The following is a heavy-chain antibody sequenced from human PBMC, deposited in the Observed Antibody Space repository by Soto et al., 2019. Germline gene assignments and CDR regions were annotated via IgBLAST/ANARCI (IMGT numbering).Heavy chain of an antibody. V-gene: IGHV3-30-3*01. CDR1: GFTFRSYA. J-gene: IGHJ6*02. CDR2: ISYDGSNK. D-gene: IGHD2-2*01. Sequence: QVQLVESGGGVSKPGRSLRLSCAASGFTFRSYARHWFRQAPGKGLGGVAVISYDGSNKYYADSVKARFTISRDNSKNTLYLQMNSLRAEDTAVYYCARDCISTSCYAYYYYGMDVWGQGTTVTVSS. CDR3: ARDCISTSCYAYYYYGMDV.